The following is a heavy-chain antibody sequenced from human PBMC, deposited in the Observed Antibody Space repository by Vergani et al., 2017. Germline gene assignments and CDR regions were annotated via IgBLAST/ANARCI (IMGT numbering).Heavy chain of an antibody. CDR3: ATWYYYGSGSYYY. J-gene: IGHJ4*02. D-gene: IGHD3-10*01. CDR1: GYTLTELS. Sequence: QVQLVQSGAEVKKPGASVKVSCKVSGYTLTELSMHWGRQAPGKGLEWMGCFDPEDGETTYSQKFQCRVTMTEDTSTDTAYMELSSLISEDTAVYYCATWYYYGSGSYYYWGQGTLVTVSS. CDR2: FDPEDGET. V-gene: IGHV1-24*01.